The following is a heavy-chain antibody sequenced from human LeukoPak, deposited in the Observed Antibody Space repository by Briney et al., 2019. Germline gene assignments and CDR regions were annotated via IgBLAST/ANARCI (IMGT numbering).Heavy chain of an antibody. CDR2: ISSSSSTI. V-gene: IGHV3-48*01. Sequence: HPGGSLRLSCAASGFTFSSYWMSWVRQAPGKGLEWVSYISSSSSTIYYADSVKGRFTISRDNAKNSLYLQMNSLRAEDTAVYYCARDRHPRFSYDILTGYYGARYYYYYMDVWGKGTTVTVSS. D-gene: IGHD3-9*01. J-gene: IGHJ6*03. CDR1: GFTFSSYW. CDR3: ARDRHPRFSYDILTGYYGARYYYYYMDV.